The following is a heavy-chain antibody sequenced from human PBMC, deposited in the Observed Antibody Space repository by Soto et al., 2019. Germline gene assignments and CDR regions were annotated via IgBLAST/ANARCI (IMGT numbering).Heavy chain of an antibody. CDR3: ARELASGN. V-gene: IGHV3-30*03. Sequence: QVQLVESGGGVVQPGRSLRLSCAASGFTLSNNGMHWVRQAPGKGLEWVAVISRDGNTKFYADSVKGRFAISKDNSGNTLYLQMNSLRLEDTAVYFCARELASGNWGQGTLVTVSS. J-gene: IGHJ4*02. CDR1: GFTLSNNG. D-gene: IGHD3-10*01. CDR2: ISRDGNTK.